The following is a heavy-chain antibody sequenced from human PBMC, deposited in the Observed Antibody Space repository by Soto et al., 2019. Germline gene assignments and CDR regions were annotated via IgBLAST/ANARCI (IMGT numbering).Heavy chain of an antibody. CDR2: INWKNDSW. D-gene: IGHD3-3*01. CDR3: VKDPYYDFWSAVYPPGFDQ. V-gene: IGHV3-9*01. J-gene: IGHJ4*02. CDR1: GFTFDGYA. Sequence: GGSLRLSCVASGFTFDGYAMHWVRQAPGKGLEWVSGINWKNDSWGYADSVEGRFTVSRDNAKNSLYLQMNSLRPEDTGRYYCVKDPYYDFWSAVYPPGFDQWGKGTLVTVSS.